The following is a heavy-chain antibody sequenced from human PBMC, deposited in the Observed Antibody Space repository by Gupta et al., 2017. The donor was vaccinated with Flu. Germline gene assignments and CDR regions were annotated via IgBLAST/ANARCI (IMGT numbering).Heavy chain of an antibody. CDR2: ISSSSSYT. J-gene: IGHJ6*02. V-gene: IGHV3-11*05. Sequence: QVQLVESGGGLVKPGGSLRLSCAASGFTFSDYYMGWIRQAPGKGLEWVSYISSSSSYTNYADSVKGRFTISRDNAKNSLYLQMNSLRAEDTAVYYCASPHRPSSSWDTYYYGMDVWGQGTTVTVSS. CDR1: GFTFSDYY. D-gene: IGHD6-13*01. CDR3: ASPHRPSSSWDTYYYGMDV.